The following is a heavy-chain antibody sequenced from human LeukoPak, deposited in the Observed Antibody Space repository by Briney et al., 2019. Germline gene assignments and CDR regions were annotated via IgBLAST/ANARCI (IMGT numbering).Heavy chain of an antibody. Sequence: GGSLRLSCAASGFTFSSYAMSWVRQAPGKGLEWVSAISGSGGSTYYADSVKGRFTISRDNSKNTLYLQMNSLRAEDTAVYYRAKEIPGLRDYYGSGSYEPYFDYWGQGTLVTVSS. CDR1: GFTFSSYA. D-gene: IGHD3-10*01. CDR2: ISGSGGST. CDR3: AKEIPGLRDYYGSGSYEPYFDY. V-gene: IGHV3-23*01. J-gene: IGHJ4*02.